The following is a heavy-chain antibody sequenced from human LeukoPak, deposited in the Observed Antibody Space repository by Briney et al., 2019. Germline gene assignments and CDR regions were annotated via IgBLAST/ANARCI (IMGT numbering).Heavy chain of an antibody. CDR2: INFDGSSP. Sequence: GGSPRLSCAASGFTLSSDWMHWVRQAPGQGLVWVSRINFDGSSPSYADSVKGRFTISRDNARNTLYLQMNSLRAEDTAVYSCARGTYGLDVWGQGTTVTVSS. CDR3: ARGTYGLDV. V-gene: IGHV3-74*01. CDR1: GFTLSSDW. J-gene: IGHJ6*02.